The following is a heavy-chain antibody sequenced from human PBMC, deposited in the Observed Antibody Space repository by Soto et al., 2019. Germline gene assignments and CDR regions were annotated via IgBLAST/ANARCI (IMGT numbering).Heavy chain of an antibody. CDR1: GFTFSTYG. CDR2: IWYDGSKK. CDR3: ARDMGYSSGHGFDY. Sequence: PGGSLRLSCAASGFTFSTYGMQWVRQAPGKGLEWVALIWYDGSKKYYSDAVKGRFTISRDNSKNTLDLQMNSLRADDTAVYYCARDMGYSSGHGFDYWGQGTQVTVSS. V-gene: IGHV3-33*01. J-gene: IGHJ4*02. D-gene: IGHD2-15*01.